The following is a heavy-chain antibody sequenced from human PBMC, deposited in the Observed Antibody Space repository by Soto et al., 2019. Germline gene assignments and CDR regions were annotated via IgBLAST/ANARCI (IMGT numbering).Heavy chain of an antibody. CDR2: IYHGGTT. CDR1: GDSISSGSY. CDR3: ARVHVMVVAGSTFDY. Sequence: PSETLSLTCTVSGDSISSGSYWGGIRQPPGEGPEWIASIYHGGTTFYNPSLKSRISISVDTSKNQFSLRLTSVTAADTATYYCARVHVMVVAGSTFDYWGRGTLVTVSS. D-gene: IGHD6-19*01. J-gene: IGHJ4*03. V-gene: IGHV4-38-2*02.